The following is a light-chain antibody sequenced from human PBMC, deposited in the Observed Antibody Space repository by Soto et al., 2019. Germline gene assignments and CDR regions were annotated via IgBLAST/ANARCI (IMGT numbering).Light chain of an antibody. CDR3: QQRSNWGST. J-gene: IGKJ5*01. V-gene: IGKV3-11*01. Sequence: IVLTQSPAILSLSPGERATLSCRASQSVNTFLAWYQQKPGQAPRLLIYDASNRATGIPPRFSGSGSGTDFTLTISSLEHEDFVFYACQQRSNWGSTFGQGTRLEIQ. CDR1: QSVNTF. CDR2: DAS.